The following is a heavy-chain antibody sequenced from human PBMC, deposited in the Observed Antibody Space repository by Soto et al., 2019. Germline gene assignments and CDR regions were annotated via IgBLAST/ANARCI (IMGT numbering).Heavy chain of an antibody. J-gene: IGHJ5*02. CDR1: GGGNLRDYR. D-gene: IGHD2-2*01. CDR2: IIPKLGSA. V-gene: IGHV1-69*13. Sequence: GASVKVSCKASGGGNLRDYRTTWARRAPGQGLEWMGGIIPKLGSADYAQNFQGRVTVTADESTSTAYMELGSLRSDDTAVYYCARDRCSSTSCHELKNWFDPWGQGTLVTVSS. CDR3: ARDRCSSTSCHELKNWFDP.